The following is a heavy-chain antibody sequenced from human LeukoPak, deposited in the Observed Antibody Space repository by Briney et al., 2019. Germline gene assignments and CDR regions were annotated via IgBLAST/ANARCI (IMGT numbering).Heavy chain of an antibody. CDR2: INTNTGNP. J-gene: IGHJ4*02. CDR1: GYTFTSYA. D-gene: IGHD1-26*01. Sequence: AASVKVSCKASGYTFTSYAMNWVRQAPGQGLEWLGWINTNTGNPTYAQGFTGRFVFSLDTSVSTAYLQISSLKAEDTAVYYCARGARIVGATTLDYWGQETLVTVSS. V-gene: IGHV7-4-1*02. CDR3: ARGARIVGATTLDY.